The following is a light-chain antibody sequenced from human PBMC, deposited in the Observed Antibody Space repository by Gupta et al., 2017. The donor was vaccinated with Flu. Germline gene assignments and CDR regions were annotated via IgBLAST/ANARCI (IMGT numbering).Light chain of an antibody. CDR3: QQYNSYLFT. CDR1: QSISSW. Sequence: GDRVTIPCRASQSISSWLAWYQQKPGKAPKLLIYTASSLESGVPSSFSGSGSGTAFTLTISSLQPDDFATYYCQQYNSYLFTFGPGTKVDIK. V-gene: IGKV1-5*03. J-gene: IGKJ3*01. CDR2: TAS.